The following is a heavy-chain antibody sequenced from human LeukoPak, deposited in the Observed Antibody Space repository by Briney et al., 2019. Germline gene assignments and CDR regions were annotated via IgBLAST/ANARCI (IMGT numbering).Heavy chain of an antibody. D-gene: IGHD3-10*01. CDR3: ARLVGEYYYGSGSSYYFDY. J-gene: IGHJ4*02. Sequence: GASVKVSCKASGYTFTGYYMHWVRQAPGQGLEWMGWINPNSGGTNYAQKFQGWVTMTRDTSISTAYMELSRLRSDDTAVYYCARLVGEYYYGSGSSYYFDYWGQGTLVTVSS. CDR1: GYTFTGYY. CDR2: INPNSGGT. V-gene: IGHV1-2*04.